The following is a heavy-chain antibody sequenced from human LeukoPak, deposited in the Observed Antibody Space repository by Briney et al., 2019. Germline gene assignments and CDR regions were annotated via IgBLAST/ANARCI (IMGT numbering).Heavy chain of an antibody. V-gene: IGHV4-59*01. J-gene: IGHJ6*03. D-gene: IGHD1-26*01. CDR1: GGSIGSYY. CDR3: ARVSGSYHWNYYYMDV. CDR2: IYYSGST. Sequence: SETLSLTCTVSGGSIGSYYWSWIRQPPGKGLEWIGHIYYSGSTNYNPSLKSRVTISVDTSKNQFSLKLSSVTAADTAVYYCARVSGSYHWNYYYMDVWGKGTTVTVSS.